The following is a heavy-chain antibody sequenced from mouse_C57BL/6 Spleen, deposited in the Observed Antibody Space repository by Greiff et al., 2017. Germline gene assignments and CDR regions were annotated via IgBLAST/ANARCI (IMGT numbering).Heavy chain of an antibody. Sequence: QVQLQQPGAELVKPGASVKMSCKASGYTFTSYWITWVKQWPGQGLEWIGDIYPGSGSTNYNEKFMSNATLTVHPSSSTAYMQLICVTSEDSAVYYGAREKGYYSFDYWGQGTTLTVSS. CDR2: IYPGSGST. CDR3: AREKGYYSFDY. CDR1: GYTFTSYW. J-gene: IGHJ2*01. D-gene: IGHD2-3*01. V-gene: IGHV1-55*01.